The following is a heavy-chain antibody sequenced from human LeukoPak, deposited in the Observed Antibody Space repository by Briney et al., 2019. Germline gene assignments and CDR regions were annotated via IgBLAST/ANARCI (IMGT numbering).Heavy chain of an antibody. CDR2: ISGSGGST. Sequence: GGSLRLSCAASGFTFSSNGMSWVRQAPGKGLEWVSAISGSGGSTNYADSVKGRFTISRDNSKNTLYLQMNSLRAEDTAEYYCARAMAGPAGEYYLDYWGRGTLVTVSS. CDR1: GFTFSSNG. J-gene: IGHJ4*02. D-gene: IGHD2/OR15-2a*01. V-gene: IGHV3-23*01. CDR3: ARAMAGPAGEYYLDY.